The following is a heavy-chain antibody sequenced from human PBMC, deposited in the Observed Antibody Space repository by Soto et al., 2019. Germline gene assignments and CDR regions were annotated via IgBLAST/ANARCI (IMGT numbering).Heavy chain of an antibody. CDR2: INSDESST. CDR1: GFTFSSYW. J-gene: IGHJ6*02. D-gene: IGHD3-22*01. Sequence: GGSLRLSCAASGFTFSSYWMHWVRQAPGKGLVWVSRINSDESSTSYADSVKGRFTISRDNAKNTLYLQMNSLRAEDTAVYYCARGIAPVTYYYDSSGLWYGMDVWGQGTTVTV. CDR3: ARGIAPVTYYYDSSGLWYGMDV. V-gene: IGHV3-74*01.